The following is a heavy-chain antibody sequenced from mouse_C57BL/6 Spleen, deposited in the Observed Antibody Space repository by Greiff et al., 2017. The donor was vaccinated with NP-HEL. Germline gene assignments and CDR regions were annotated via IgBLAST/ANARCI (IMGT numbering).Heavy chain of an antibody. J-gene: IGHJ3*01. CDR1: GYTFTSYG. CDR2: IYPSSGNT. Sequence: VPLQQSGAELARPGASVKLSCKASGYTFTSYGISWVKQRPGQGLEWIGEIYPSSGNTSYNEKFKGKATLTADKSSSTAYMELRSLTSEDSAVYFWARSPSDGRPCADWGQGTLVTVSA. V-gene: IGHV1-81*01. D-gene: IGHD2-3*01. CDR3: ARSPSDGRPCAD.